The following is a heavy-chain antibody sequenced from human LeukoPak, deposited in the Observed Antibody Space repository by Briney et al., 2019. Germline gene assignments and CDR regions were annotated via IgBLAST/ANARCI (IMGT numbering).Heavy chain of an antibody. V-gene: IGHV3-21*01. J-gene: IGHJ4*02. D-gene: IGHD4-17*01. Sequence: SGGSLRLSCAASGFTFSSYTMNWVRQAPGKGLEWVSSVTSSSSYKFYADSVKGRFTISRDNAKNSLYLQMNSLRAEDMAVYYCARVSGEYRDYWGQGTLVTVSS. CDR1: GFTFSSYT. CDR2: VTSSSSYK. CDR3: ARVSGEYRDY.